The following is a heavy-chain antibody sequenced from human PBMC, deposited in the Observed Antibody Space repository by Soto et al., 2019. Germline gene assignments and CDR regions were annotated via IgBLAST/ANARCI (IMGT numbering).Heavy chain of an antibody. CDR3: ARLGGDTTDFDY. V-gene: IGHV4-38-2*01. J-gene: IGHJ4*02. CDR2: MYHSGSI. CDR1: GYSISSGYY. Sequence: PSETLSLTCAVSGYSISSGYYWGWLRQPPGKGLEWIGHMYHSGSIYYNPSLQSRVTISMDTSKNEFSLKLTSVTAADTAMYYCARLGGDTTDFDYWGQGTLVTVSS. D-gene: IGHD4-17*01.